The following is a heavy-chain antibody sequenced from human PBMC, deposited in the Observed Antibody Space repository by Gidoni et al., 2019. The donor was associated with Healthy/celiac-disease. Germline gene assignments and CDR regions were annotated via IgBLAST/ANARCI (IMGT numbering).Heavy chain of an antibody. V-gene: IGHV4-59*01. CDR3: ARPLHYYDSSGYVRVDAFDI. CDR2: IYYRGST. Sequence: QVQLQESGPGLVKPSETLSLTGTVSGGSISSYYWRWIRQPPGKGLEWIGYIYYRGSTNYNPSLKSRVTISVDTSKNQFSLKLSSVTAADTAVYYCARPLHYYDSSGYVRVDAFDIWGQGTMVTVSS. CDR1: GGSISSYY. J-gene: IGHJ3*02. D-gene: IGHD3-22*01.